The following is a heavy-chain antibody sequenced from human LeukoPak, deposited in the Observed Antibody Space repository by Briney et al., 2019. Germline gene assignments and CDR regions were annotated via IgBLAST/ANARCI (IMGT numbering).Heavy chain of an antibody. V-gene: IGHV1-46*01. CDR1: GYTFTSYY. D-gene: IGHD1-26*01. CDR3: ARGVIVGATRDWFDP. Sequence: ASVKVSCKASGYTFTSYYMHWVRQAPGQGLEWMGIINPSGGGTSYAEKFQDRVTMTRDTSTSTVYMELSSLRSEDTAVYYCARGVIVGATRDWFDPWGQGTLVTVSS. J-gene: IGHJ5*02. CDR2: INPSGGGT.